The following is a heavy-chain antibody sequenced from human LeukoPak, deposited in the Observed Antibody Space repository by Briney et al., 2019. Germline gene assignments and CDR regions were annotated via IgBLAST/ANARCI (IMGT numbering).Heavy chain of an antibody. CDR1: GYTFTGYY. J-gene: IGHJ6*02. CDR3: AREKVRQSGMDV. V-gene: IGHV1-2*06. CDR2: INPNSGGT. D-gene: IGHD2-2*01. Sequence: ASVKFSCKASGYTFTGYYMHWVRQAPGQGLEWMGRINPNSGGTNYAQKFQGRVTMTRDTSISTAYMELSRLRSDDTAVYYCAREKVRQSGMDVWGQGTTVTVS.